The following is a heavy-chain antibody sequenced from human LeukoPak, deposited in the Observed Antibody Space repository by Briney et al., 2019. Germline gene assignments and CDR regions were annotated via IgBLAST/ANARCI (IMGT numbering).Heavy chain of an antibody. CDR3: ARSMVSYYYYYMDV. Sequence: SETLSLTCTVSGYSISSGYYWGWIRQPPGKGLEWIGYIYYSGSTNYNPSLKSRVTISVGTSKNQFSLKLSSVTAADTAVYYCARSMVSYYYYYMDVWGKGTTVTVSS. CDR2: IYYSGST. V-gene: IGHV4-61*01. D-gene: IGHD2-8*01. CDR1: GYSISSGYY. J-gene: IGHJ6*03.